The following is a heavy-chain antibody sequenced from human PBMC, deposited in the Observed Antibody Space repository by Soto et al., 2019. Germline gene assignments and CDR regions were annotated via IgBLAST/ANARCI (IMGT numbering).Heavy chain of an antibody. V-gene: IGHV3-7*01. Sequence: PGGSLRLSCTASGFSFSSNWMSWVRQAPGKGPEWVANINQDGSEKYCADSVKGLFTISRDNAKNSLYLQMDSLRVEDTALYYCFNVAFGYWGRGTLVTVS. CDR2: INQDGSEK. J-gene: IGHJ4*02. CDR1: GFSFSSNW. CDR3: FNVAFGY.